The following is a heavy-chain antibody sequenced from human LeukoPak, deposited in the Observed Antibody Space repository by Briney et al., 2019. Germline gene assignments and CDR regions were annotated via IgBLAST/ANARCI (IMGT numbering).Heavy chain of an antibody. V-gene: IGHV3-7*01. J-gene: IGHJ6*03. CDR1: GFTFSSYW. Sequence: GGSLRLSCAASGFTFSSYWMSLVRQAPGKGLEWVANIKQGGSEKYYVDSVKGRFTISRDNAKNSLYLQMNSLRAEDTAVYYCARDLADSSGYYGDYHYYMDVWGKGTTVTVSS. CDR2: IKQGGSEK. D-gene: IGHD3-22*01. CDR3: ARDLADSSGYYGDYHYYMDV.